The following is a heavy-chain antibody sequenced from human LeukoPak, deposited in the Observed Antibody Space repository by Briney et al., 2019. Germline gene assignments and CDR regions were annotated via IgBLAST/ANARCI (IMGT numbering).Heavy chain of an antibody. V-gene: IGHV1-2*02. CDR3: ASKWVTYYYNSSAYHYPTDVFDI. CDR2: INANTGNT. Sequence: ASVKVSCKASGYTFTSYYMNWVRQAPGQGLEWMGWINANTGNTNHAQDFQGRVTMSWDTSISTAYMELSRLRSDDTAVYYCASKWVTYYYNSSAYHYPTDVFDIWGQGTMVTVS. CDR1: GYTFTSYY. D-gene: IGHD3-22*01. J-gene: IGHJ3*02.